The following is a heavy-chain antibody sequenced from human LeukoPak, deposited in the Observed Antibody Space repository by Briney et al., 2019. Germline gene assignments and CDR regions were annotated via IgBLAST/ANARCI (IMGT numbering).Heavy chain of an antibody. Sequence: GGSLRLSCAASGFTFNDYAMHWVRQAPGKGLEWVSGISWNSGSIGYADSVKGRFTISRDNAENSLYLQMNSLRAEDTALYYCAKDVVNYYDSSGYPGYFQHWGQGTLVTVSS. CDR1: GFTFNDYA. D-gene: IGHD3-22*01. V-gene: IGHV3-9*01. J-gene: IGHJ1*01. CDR2: ISWNSGSI. CDR3: AKDVVNYYDSSGYPGYFQH.